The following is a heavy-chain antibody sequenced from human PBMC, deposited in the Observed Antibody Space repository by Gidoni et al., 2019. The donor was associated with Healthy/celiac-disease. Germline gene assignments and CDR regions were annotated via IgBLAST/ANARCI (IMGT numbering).Heavy chain of an antibody. J-gene: IGHJ5*02. CDR3: AKGRPAAMGWFDP. CDR1: GFTFSSYV. CDR2: ISGSGGST. V-gene: IGHV3-23*01. Sequence: EVQLLESVGGLVQPGGSLRLSCAASGFTFSSYVMCWVRQAPGKGLEWVSAISGSGGSTYYADSVKGRFTISRDNSKNTLYLQMNSLRAEDTAVYYCAKGRPAAMGWFDPWGQGTLVTVSS. D-gene: IGHD2-2*01.